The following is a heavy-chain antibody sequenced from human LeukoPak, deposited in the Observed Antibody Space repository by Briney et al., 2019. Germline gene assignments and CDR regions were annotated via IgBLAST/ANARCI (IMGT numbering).Heavy chain of an antibody. V-gene: IGHV3-23*01. CDR3: AKDMYYDYVWGSLLDY. CDR1: GFTFRSYG. J-gene: IGHJ4*02. CDR2: VSGSGANT. D-gene: IGHD3-16*01. Sequence: PGGSLRLSCAASGFTFRSYGMSWVRQAPGKGLEWVSAVSGSGANTYYADSVKGRFTISRDNAKNSLYLQMNSLRAEDTALYYCAKDMYYDYVWGSLLDYWGQGTLVTVSS.